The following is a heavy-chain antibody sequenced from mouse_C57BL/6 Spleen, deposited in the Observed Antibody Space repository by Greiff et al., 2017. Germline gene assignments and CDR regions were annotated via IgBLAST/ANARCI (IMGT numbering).Heavy chain of an antibody. CDR3: ARDYDAYYFDY. Sequence: VQLQQSGAELVKPGASVQISCKASGYAFSSYWMNWVKQRPGKGLEWMGQIYPGDGDTNYNGKLKGKATLTADKSSSTAYMQLSSLTSEDSAVYFCARDYDAYYFDYWGQGTTLTVSS. J-gene: IGHJ2*01. CDR2: IYPGDGDT. CDR1: GYAFSSYW. V-gene: IGHV1-80*01. D-gene: IGHD2-4*01.